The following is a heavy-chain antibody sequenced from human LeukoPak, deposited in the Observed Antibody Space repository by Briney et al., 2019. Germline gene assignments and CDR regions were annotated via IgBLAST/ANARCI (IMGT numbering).Heavy chain of an antibody. D-gene: IGHD6-13*01. Sequence: GGXLRLSCAASGFTFEADGRSWVRQAPGKGLEWVSGINWNGDSTVYADSVKGRFTISRDNAKNALFLQMNSLRAEDTALYYCASAAAYYYYQYMDVWGKGTTVIVSS. CDR3: ASAAAYYYYQYMDV. CDR2: INWNGDST. CDR1: GFTFEADG. J-gene: IGHJ6*03. V-gene: IGHV3-20*04.